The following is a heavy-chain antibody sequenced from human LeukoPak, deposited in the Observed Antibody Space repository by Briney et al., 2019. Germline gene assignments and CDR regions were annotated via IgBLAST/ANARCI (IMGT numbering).Heavy chain of an antibody. D-gene: IGHD3-10*01. Sequence: PSETLSLTCTVSGGSISSYYWSWIRQPSGKGLEWIGYIYYSGNTNYNPSLKSRVTISVDTSKNQFSLKLSSVTAADTAVYYCARVAFGENYYYYMDVWGEGTTVTVSS. CDR1: GGSISSYY. J-gene: IGHJ6*03. V-gene: IGHV4-59*01. CDR3: ARVAFGENYYYYMDV. CDR2: IYYSGNT.